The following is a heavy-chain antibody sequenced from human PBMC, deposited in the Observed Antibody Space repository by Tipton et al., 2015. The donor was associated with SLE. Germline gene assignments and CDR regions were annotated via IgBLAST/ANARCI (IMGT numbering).Heavy chain of an antibody. V-gene: IGHV4-59*08. CDR2: VFYTGRT. CDR1: GASLTGDY. J-gene: IGHJ3*01. CDR3: ARHIWWVYDAFDV. Sequence: TLSLTCTVSGASLTGDYWSWIRQPPGKGLEWIGYVFYTGRTSYNSSLMSRFTISIDTSYNQSSLRLTLLTAADTAVYYCARHIWWVYDAFDVWGHGALVTVSS. D-gene: IGHD2-8*02.